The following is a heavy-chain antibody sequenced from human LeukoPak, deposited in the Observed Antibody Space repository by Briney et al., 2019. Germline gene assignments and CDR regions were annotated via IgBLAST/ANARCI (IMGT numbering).Heavy chain of an antibody. CDR2: INQDGSDK. Sequence: GGSLRLSCAASGLTFSIHWMNWVRQAPGKGLECVANINQDGSDKYYVDSVKGRFTISRDNTKNSLYLQMNSLRAEDTAVYYCARRAGAYSHPYDYWGQGTLVTVSS. V-gene: IGHV3-7*01. D-gene: IGHD4/OR15-4a*01. J-gene: IGHJ4*02. CDR3: ARRAGAYSHPYDY. CDR1: GLTFSIHW.